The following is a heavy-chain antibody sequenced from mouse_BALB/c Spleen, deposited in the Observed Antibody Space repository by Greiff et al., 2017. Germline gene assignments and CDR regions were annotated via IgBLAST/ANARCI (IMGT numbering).Heavy chain of an antibody. CDR2: INPSNGRT. V-gene: IGHV1S81*02. J-gene: IGHJ4*01. D-gene: IGHD2-4*01. CDR3: ARTIYYDYDAGYAMDY. CDR1: GYTFTSYW. Sequence: QVQLQQPGAELVKPGASVKLSCKASGYTFTSYWMHWVKQRPGQGLEWIGEINPSNGRTNYNEKFKSKATLTVYKSSSTAYMQLSSLTSEDAAVYYCARTIYYDYDAGYAMDYWGEGTSVTVSS.